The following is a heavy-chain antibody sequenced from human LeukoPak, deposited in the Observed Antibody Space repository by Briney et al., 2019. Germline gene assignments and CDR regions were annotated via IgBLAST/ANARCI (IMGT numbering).Heavy chain of an antibody. CDR2: ISYDGSNE. Sequence: GGSLGLSCAASGFTFSRYAMHWVRQAPGKGLEWVAVISYDGSNEYYADSVKGRFTISRDNSKNTLYLQMNSLRPEDTAVYYCAREAEAFDIWGQGTMVTVSS. J-gene: IGHJ3*02. V-gene: IGHV3-30-3*01. CDR3: AREAEAFDI. CDR1: GFTFSRYA.